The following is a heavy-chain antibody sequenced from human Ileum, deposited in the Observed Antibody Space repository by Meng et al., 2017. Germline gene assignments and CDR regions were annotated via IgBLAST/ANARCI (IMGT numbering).Heavy chain of an antibody. CDR2: TYYRSKWYS. D-gene: IGHD3-3*01. J-gene: IGHJ4*02. Sequence: QGQLQTSGPGRVKPSRTLSLTCAVSGGSVSSNIAAWNWIRQSPLRGLEWLGRTYYRSKWYSEYAVSVKSRISITPDTSKNQFSLQMNSVTPEDTAVYYCASGSGSLDYWGPGTLVTVSS. CDR3: ASGSGSLDY. CDR1: GGSVSSNIAA. V-gene: IGHV6-1*01.